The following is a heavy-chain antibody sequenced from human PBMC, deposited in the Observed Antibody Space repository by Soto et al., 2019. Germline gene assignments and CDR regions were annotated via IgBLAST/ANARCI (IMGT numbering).Heavy chain of an antibody. CDR2: IWYDGSNK. D-gene: IGHD2-15*01. Sequence: GGSLRLSCAASGFTFSSYGMHWVRQAPGKGLEWVAVIWYDGSNKYYADSVKGRFTISRENSKNTLYLQMNSLRAEDTAVYYCASDKGEKGSSPVMDVWGQRATVTVSS. V-gene: IGHV3-33*01. J-gene: IGHJ6*02. CDR1: GFTFSSYG. CDR3: ASDKGEKGSSPVMDV.